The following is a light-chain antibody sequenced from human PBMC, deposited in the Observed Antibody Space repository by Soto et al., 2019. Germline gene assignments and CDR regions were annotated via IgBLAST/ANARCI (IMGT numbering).Light chain of an antibody. V-gene: IGLV2-18*02. Sequence: QSALTQPPPVSGSPGQSVTISCTGTSSDIGAYNRVSWYQQSPGAAPKLMICDVNNRPSGVPERFSGSKSGNTASLTIFGLQAEDEADYYCNSFTTSDTYVFGTGTKVTVL. CDR1: SSDIGAYNR. CDR2: DVN. CDR3: NSFTTSDTYV. J-gene: IGLJ1*01.